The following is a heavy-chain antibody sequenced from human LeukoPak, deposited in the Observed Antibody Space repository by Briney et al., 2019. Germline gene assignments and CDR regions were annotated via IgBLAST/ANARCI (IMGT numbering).Heavy chain of an antibody. CDR1: GDSVSSNSAA. Sequence: SQTLPLTCAISGDSVSSNSAAWNWIRQSPSRGLEWLGRTYYRSKWYNDYAVSVKSRITINPDTSKHQFSLHLNSVTPEDTAVYYCASADRDYNWFDTWGQGTLVTVSS. V-gene: IGHV6-1*01. CDR3: ASADRDYNWFDT. D-gene: IGHD2-21*02. CDR2: TYYRSKWYN. J-gene: IGHJ5*02.